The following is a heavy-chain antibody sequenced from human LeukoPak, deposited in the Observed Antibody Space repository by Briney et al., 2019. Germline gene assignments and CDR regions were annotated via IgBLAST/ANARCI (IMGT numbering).Heavy chain of an antibody. CDR3: ARGVYGSGSYSWFDP. CDR1: GFTVSSNY. J-gene: IGHJ5*02. Sequence: GGSLRLSCAASGFTVSSNYMSWVRQAPGKGLEWVSVIYSGGSTYYADSVKGRFTISRDNFKNTLYLQMNSLRAEDTAVYYCARGVYGSGSYSWFDPWGQGTLVTVSS. V-gene: IGHV3-53*01. D-gene: IGHD3-10*01. CDR2: IYSGGST.